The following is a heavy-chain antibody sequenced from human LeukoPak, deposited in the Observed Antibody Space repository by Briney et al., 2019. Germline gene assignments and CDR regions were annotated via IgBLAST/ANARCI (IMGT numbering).Heavy chain of an antibody. Sequence: SVKVSCKASGGTFRTFAISWVRLAPGQGLEWMGGIIPIFGTANYAQKFQGRVTITADESTSTVYMELSSLRSEDTAVYYCARDSGFRSIRGGYYYMDVWGKGTTVTISS. V-gene: IGHV1-69*13. D-gene: IGHD3-10*01. J-gene: IGHJ6*03. CDR2: IIPIFGTA. CDR1: GGTFRTFA. CDR3: ARDSGFRSIRGGYYYMDV.